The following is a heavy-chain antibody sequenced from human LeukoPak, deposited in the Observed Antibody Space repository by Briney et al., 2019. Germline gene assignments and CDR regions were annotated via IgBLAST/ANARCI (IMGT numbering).Heavy chain of an antibody. CDR3: ARARRIAAAGPINWFDP. D-gene: IGHD6-13*01. J-gene: IGHJ5*02. CDR2: INPNSGGT. Sequence: VSVKVSCKASGYTFTGYYMHWVRQAPGQGLEWMGWINPNSGGTNYAQKFQGRVTMTRDTSISTAYMELSRLRSDDTAVYYCARARRIAAAGPINWFDPWGQGTLVTVSS. V-gene: IGHV1-2*02. CDR1: GYTFTGYY.